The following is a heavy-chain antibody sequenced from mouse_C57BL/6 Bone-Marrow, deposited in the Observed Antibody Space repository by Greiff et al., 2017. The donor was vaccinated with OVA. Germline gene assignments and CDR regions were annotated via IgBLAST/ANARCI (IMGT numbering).Heavy chain of an antibody. CDR1: GYSFTDYN. CDR3: ANDYGSGDAMDY. CDR2: INPDYGTT. J-gene: IGHJ4*01. Sequence: EVQLEQSGPELVKPGASVKISCKASGYSFTDYNINWVKQSNGKSLEWIGVINPDYGTTSYNQKFNGKATLTVDQSSSTAYMQRNMLTSEDSADYYGANDYGSGDAMDYWGQGTSVTVSS. D-gene: IGHD1-1*01. V-gene: IGHV1-39*01.